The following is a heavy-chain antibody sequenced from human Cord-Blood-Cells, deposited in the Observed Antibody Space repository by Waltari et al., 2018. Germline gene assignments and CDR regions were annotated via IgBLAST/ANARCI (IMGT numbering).Heavy chain of an antibody. Sequence: QVTLKESGPVLVKPTETLTLTCTVSGFPLSNARMAVSLIRHPPGKALDWLAHIFSNDEKSYSKSLKSRLTISKDTSKSQVVLTMTNMDPVDTATYYCARIIVATKDGMDVWGQGTTVTVSS. D-gene: IGHD5-12*01. CDR1: GFPLSNARMA. V-gene: IGHV2-26*01. CDR2: IFSNDEK. J-gene: IGHJ6*02. CDR3: ARIIVATKDGMDV.